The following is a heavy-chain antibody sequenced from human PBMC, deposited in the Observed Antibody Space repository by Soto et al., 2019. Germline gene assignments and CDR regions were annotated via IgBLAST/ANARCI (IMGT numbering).Heavy chain of an antibody. CDR1: EFTFSDYY. V-gene: IGHV3-11*03. CDR3: ARSYDIVNAGIFDL. J-gene: IGHJ3*01. Sequence: HVQLLESGGDLVQPGGSLRLSCAASEFTFSDYYISWIRQAPGKGLEWLSYISNTVSYTNYADSVKGRFTISRDNAKNSLYLQMNSLRVEDTAVYYCARSYDIVNAGIFDLWGQGTRVTVSS. D-gene: IGHD3-9*01. CDR2: ISNTVSYT.